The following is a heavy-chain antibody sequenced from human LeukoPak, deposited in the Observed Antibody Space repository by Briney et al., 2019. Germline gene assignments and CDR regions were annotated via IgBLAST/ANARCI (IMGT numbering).Heavy chain of an antibody. V-gene: IGHV3-48*02. CDR2: TSSGGATR. Sequence: GGSLRLSCAASGFRFSSYSMIWVRQAPGKGLEWISYTSSGGATRWYADSVQGRFTVSRDNAKNSLYLQMNSLRDEDTAVYFCARGDDDYVRYFDYWGQGTLVAVSS. CDR1: GFRFSSYS. D-gene: IGHD4-17*01. J-gene: IGHJ4*02. CDR3: ARGDDDYVRYFDY.